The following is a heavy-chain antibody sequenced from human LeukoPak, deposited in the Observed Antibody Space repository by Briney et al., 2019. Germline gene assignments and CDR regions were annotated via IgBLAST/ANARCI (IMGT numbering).Heavy chain of an antibody. CDR1: GFTFSDYF. D-gene: IGHD6-13*01. V-gene: IGHV3-11*06. Sequence: PGGSLRLSCAASGFTFSDYFMSWIRQAPGKGLEWVSSINSNSDYKYYADSVKGRFTISRDNAKNSLYLQMNSLRAEDTAVYYCAREGYSPYWGQGTLITVSS. CDR3: AREGYSPY. CDR2: INSNSDYK. J-gene: IGHJ4*02.